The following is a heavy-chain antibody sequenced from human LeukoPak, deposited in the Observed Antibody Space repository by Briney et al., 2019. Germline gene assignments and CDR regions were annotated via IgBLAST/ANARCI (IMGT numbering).Heavy chain of an antibody. Sequence: GGSLRLSCAASGFTFSSYSMIWVRQAPGKGLEWVSSISSSSNYIYYADSVKGRFTISRDNAKNSLYLQMSSLRAEDTAVYYCASLVHCGADCYTDYWGQGTLVTVSS. V-gene: IGHV3-21*01. CDR1: GFTFSSYS. CDR2: ISSSSNYI. J-gene: IGHJ4*02. CDR3: ASLVHCGADCYTDY. D-gene: IGHD2-21*02.